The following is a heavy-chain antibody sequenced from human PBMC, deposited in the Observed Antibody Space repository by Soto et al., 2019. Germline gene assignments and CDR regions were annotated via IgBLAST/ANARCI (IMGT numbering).Heavy chain of an antibody. CDR1: GFAFSNFA. Sequence: EAQLLESGGGLVQPGGSLRLSCAASGFAFSNFAMSWVRQAPGKGLEWVSAIGSGSRGTHYAESVEDRFTISRDDSKTTLSLQLNSLPAADTAVYYCAAPRAAVPHTRYFDPWGQGTPVTVSP. D-gene: IGHD6-13*01. CDR2: IGSGSRGT. CDR3: AAPRAAVPHTRYFDP. V-gene: IGHV3-23*01. J-gene: IGHJ5*02.